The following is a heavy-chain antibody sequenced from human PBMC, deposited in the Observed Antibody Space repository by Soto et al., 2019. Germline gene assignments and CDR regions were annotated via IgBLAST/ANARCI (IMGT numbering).Heavy chain of an antibody. CDR1: GFTFSSYS. D-gene: IGHD6-6*01. CDR2: ISSGSATI. J-gene: IGHJ2*01. CDR3: TRDSASYSSSSGSYWYFDL. Sequence: EVQLVESGGSLVQPGGSLRLSCAASGFTFSSYSMNWVRQAPGKGLEWVSYISSGSATIYYADSVKSRFTISRDNAENSLYLQLNSLRDDDTAVYYCTRDSASYSSSSGSYWYFDLGGSGTLVTVSS. V-gene: IGHV3-48*02.